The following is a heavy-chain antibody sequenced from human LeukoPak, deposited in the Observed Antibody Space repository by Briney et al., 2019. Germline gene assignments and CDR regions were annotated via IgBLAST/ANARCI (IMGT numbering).Heavy chain of an antibody. D-gene: IGHD5-24*01. Sequence: ESGPTLVKPXQTLTLTCTYSGFSLSSTGVGVSGIRQPPGKALDWLAFIFWSDDKRYSPSLRGRLTINKDTSKKQVVLTMTNMDPVDTGTYYCAHLEDNHEDDFFYMDVWGKGTTVIVSS. V-gene: IGHV2-5*01. CDR2: IFWSDDK. CDR3: AHLEDNHEDDFFYMDV. CDR1: GFSLSSTGVG. J-gene: IGHJ6*03.